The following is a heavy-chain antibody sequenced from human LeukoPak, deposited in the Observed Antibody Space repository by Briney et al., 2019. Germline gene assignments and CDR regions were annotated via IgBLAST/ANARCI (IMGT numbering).Heavy chain of an antibody. CDR1: GYTFTSYG. Sequence: ASVKVSCKASGYTFTSYGISWVRQAPGQGLEWMGWISAYNGNTNYAQKLQGRVTMTTDTSTSTAYMELRSLRSDDTAVYYCAKSRDIVVVTAILDYWGQGTLVTVSS. CDR3: AKSRDIVVVTAILDY. J-gene: IGHJ4*02. CDR2: ISAYNGNT. D-gene: IGHD2-21*02. V-gene: IGHV1-18*01.